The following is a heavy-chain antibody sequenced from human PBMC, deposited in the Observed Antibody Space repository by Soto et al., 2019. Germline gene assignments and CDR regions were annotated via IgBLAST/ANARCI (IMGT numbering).Heavy chain of an antibody. D-gene: IGHD1-26*01. V-gene: IGHV3-74*01. Sequence: EVQLVESGGGLVQPGGSLRLSCAASGFTFSNYWMHWVRQAPGKGLVWVSRISDDGGSTTYADSVKGRFTISRDNAKNMLYLQIHSLRAEDTSVYYCVRAGTNDFWGQGTLVTVSS. J-gene: IGHJ4*02. CDR2: ISDDGGST. CDR1: GFTFSNYW. CDR3: VRAGTNDF.